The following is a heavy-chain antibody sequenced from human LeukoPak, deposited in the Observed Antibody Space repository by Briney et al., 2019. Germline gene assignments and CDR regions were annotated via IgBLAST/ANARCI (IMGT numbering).Heavy chain of an antibody. CDR1: GGSISSGGYS. D-gene: IGHD4-17*01. V-gene: IGHV4-30-2*01. CDR2: IYHSGST. Sequence: SETLSLTCAVSGGSISSGGYSWSWIRQPPGKGLEWIGYIYHSGSTYYNPSLKSRVTISVDRSKNQFSLKLSSVTAADTAVYYCARDLVTVTKGFDIWGQGTMVSVSS. J-gene: IGHJ3*02. CDR3: ARDLVTVTKGFDI.